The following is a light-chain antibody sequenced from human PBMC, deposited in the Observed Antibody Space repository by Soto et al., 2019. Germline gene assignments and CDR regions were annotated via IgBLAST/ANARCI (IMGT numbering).Light chain of an antibody. V-gene: IGLV2-14*02. CDR3: KSYAVGSTYV. Sequence: QSALAQPASVSGSPGQSVTISCTGTTSDVGSYHLVSWYQQHPGKAPKLMIYEGTKRPSGVSNRFSGSKSGSTASLTISGLQAEDEADYYCKSYAVGSTYVFGTGTKLTVL. CDR1: TSDVGSYHL. CDR2: EGT. J-gene: IGLJ1*01.